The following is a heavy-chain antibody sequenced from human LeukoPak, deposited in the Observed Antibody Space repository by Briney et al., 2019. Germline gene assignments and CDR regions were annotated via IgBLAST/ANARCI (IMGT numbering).Heavy chain of an antibody. D-gene: IGHD2-2*01. CDR3: AKDHCSSTSCYYFDY. Sequence: PGGSLRLSCAASGFTFSSYWMIWVRQAPGKGLEWVANIKQDGSEKYYVDSVKGRFTISRDNSLYLQMNSLRAEDTAVYYCAKDHCSSTSCYYFDYWGQGTLVTVSS. J-gene: IGHJ4*02. CDR1: GFTFSSYW. CDR2: IKQDGSEK. V-gene: IGHV3-7*01.